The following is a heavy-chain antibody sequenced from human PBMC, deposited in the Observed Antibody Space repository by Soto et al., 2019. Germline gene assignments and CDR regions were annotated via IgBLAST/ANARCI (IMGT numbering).Heavy chain of an antibody. J-gene: IGHJ6*02. Sequence: VKVSCKASGGTFSSYAISWVRQAPGQGLEWMGGIIPIFGTANYAQKFQGRVTITADESTSTAYMELNSLRPEDTAVYYCVGALTYEVPYYYYGMDVWGQGTTVTVSS. CDR3: VGALTYEVPYYYYGMDV. V-gene: IGHV1-69*13. CDR2: IIPIFGTA. CDR1: GGTFSSYA. D-gene: IGHD3-16*01.